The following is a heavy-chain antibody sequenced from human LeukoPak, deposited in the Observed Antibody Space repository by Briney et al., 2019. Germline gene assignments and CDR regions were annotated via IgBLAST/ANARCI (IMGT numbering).Heavy chain of an antibody. D-gene: IGHD5/OR15-5a*01. CDR3: AGIVYKESLTYYYGMDV. CDR2: INPNSGDT. V-gene: IGHV1-2*06. Sequence: GASVKVSCKTSGYTFTDYYIHWVRQAPGQGREWMGRINPNSGDTNYPQKFQGRVTMTRDTSISTAYMELSRLTADDTAVYYCAGIVYKESLTYYYGMDVWGQGTTVTVSS. CDR1: GYTFTDYY. J-gene: IGHJ6*02.